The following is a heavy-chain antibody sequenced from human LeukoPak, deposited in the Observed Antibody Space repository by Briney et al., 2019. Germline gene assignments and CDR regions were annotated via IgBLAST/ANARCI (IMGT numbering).Heavy chain of an antibody. J-gene: IGHJ6*03. Sequence: EPGRSLRLSCAASGFTFDDYAMHWVRHAPGKGLEWVSGISWNSGSIGYADSVKGRFTISRDNSKNTLYLQMNSLRAEDTAVYYCARGTTVYYYYYYMDVWGKGTTVTVSS. CDR2: ISWNSGSI. CDR3: ARGTTVYYYYYYMDV. D-gene: IGHD1-14*01. V-gene: IGHV3-9*01. CDR1: GFTFDDYA.